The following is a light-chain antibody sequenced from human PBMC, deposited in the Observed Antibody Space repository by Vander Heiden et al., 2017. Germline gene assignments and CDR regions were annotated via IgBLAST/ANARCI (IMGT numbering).Light chain of an antibody. J-gene: IGKJ2*01. CDR3: QHYNKFPYT. Sequence: DIQMTQSPSTLSASAGDRVTITCRASQSISIWLAWYQQKPGQAPNLLIYKASNLETGVPSRFSGSGSGTDFTLTISSLQPEDVATYYCQHYNKFPYTFGQGTKLEIK. V-gene: IGKV1-5*03. CDR1: QSISIW. CDR2: KAS.